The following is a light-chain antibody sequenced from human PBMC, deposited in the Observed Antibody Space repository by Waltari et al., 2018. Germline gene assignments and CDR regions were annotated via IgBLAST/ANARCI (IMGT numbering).Light chain of an antibody. J-gene: IGKJ2*01. Sequence: DIQMTQSPSTLSASVGDRVTITCRASHSFNKWLAWYQQKPGKAPKLLIYKASSLETGVPSRVSGSGFGTEFTLTSSSLQPDDFATYFCQQYNSYSPVTFGRGTKLEI. V-gene: IGKV1-5*03. CDR1: HSFNKW. CDR2: KAS. CDR3: QQYNSYSPVT.